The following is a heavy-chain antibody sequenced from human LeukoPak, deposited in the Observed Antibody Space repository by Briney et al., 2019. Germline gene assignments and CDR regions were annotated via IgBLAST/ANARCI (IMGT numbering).Heavy chain of an antibody. V-gene: IGHV3-23*01. CDR2: ISGSGGST. D-gene: IGHD2-21*02. Sequence: PGGSLRVSCAASGFTFSSDAMSWVRQAPGKGLEWVSAISGSGGSTYYADSVKGRFTISRDNSKNTLYLQMNSLRAEDTAVYYCAKSSLVVVTAGDYWGQGTLVTASS. CDR1: GFTFSSDA. CDR3: AKSSLVVVTAGDY. J-gene: IGHJ4*02.